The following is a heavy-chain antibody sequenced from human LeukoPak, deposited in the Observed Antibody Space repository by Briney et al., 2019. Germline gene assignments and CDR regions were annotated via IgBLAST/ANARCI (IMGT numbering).Heavy chain of an antibody. Sequence: GASVKVSCKASGGTYSSYAINWVRQAPGQGLEWMGMIYPRDGSTSYAQNFQGRVTVTRDTSTTTVHMELRGLRSEDTAVYYCARDQEGFDYWGQGTVVTVSS. J-gene: IGHJ4*02. V-gene: IGHV1-46*01. CDR1: GGTYSSYA. CDR3: ARDQEGFDY. CDR2: IYPRDGST.